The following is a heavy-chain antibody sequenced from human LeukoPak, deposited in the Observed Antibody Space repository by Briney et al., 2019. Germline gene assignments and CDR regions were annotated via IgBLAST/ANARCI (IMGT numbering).Heavy chain of an antibody. CDR1: EFTFSSYS. CDR3: ARGLGFNWFDP. J-gene: IGHJ5*02. Sequence: GGSLRLSCAASEFTFSSYSMNWVRQAPGKGLEWVSSISSSSSYIYYADSVKGRFTISRDNAKNSLYLQMNSLRAEDTAVYYCARGLGFNWFDPWGQGTVVTDSS. CDR2: ISSSSSYI. V-gene: IGHV3-21*01. D-gene: IGHD4-17*01.